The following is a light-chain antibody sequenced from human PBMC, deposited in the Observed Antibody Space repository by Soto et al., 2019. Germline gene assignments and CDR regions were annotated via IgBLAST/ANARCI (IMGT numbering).Light chain of an antibody. CDR1: NIGSKR. CDR3: QVWDSTSDRV. Sequence: SYELTQPPSVSVAPGETARITCGGNNIGSKRVHWYQQKPGQAPVVVIYYDSDRPSGIPARFSGSNSGNTATLTISRVEAGDEADYYCQVWDSTSDRVFGGGTKLTVL. V-gene: IGLV3-21*04. J-gene: IGLJ3*02. CDR2: YDS.